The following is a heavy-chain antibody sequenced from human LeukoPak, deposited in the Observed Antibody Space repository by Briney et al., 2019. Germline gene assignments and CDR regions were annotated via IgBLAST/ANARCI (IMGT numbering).Heavy chain of an antibody. Sequence: ASVKVSCKASGYTFTDYFMNWVRQAPGQGLEWRGWINPKSGGTVYAQKFQGRVTMTRDTSSSTAYMELGRLRSDDTAVYYCARDHEPMGAYYYYMDVWGKGTTVTISS. CDR1: GYTFTDYF. D-gene: IGHD3-10*01. V-gene: IGHV1-2*02. CDR3: ARDHEPMGAYYYYMDV. J-gene: IGHJ6*03. CDR2: INPKSGGT.